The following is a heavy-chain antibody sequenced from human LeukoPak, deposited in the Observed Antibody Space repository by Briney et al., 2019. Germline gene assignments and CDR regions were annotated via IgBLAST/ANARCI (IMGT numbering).Heavy chain of an antibody. V-gene: IGHV3-53*01. CDR2: IYSGGST. CDR1: KFTVSSNY. CDR3: ARDGVGFGELFFDY. D-gene: IGHD3-10*01. Sequence: GGSLRLSCAASKFTVSSNYMSWVRQAPGKGLQWVSVIYSGGSTYYADSVKGRFTISRDNSKNTLYLQMNSLRAEDTAVYYCARDGVGFGELFFDYWGQGTLVTVSS. J-gene: IGHJ4*02.